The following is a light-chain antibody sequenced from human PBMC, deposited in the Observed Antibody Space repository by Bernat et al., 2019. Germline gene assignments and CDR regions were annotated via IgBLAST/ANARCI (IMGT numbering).Light chain of an antibody. CDR3: QKSGTSPIT. Sequence: EVVLTQSPGTLSLSPGERVSLSCRASQSISSSDLAWYQQTPVQAPRLLINGTSSRATGIPDRFSGSGSGRDFTLTIRRLGTEDFVVYYCQKSGTSPITFGQGTRLEIK. CDR2: GTS. CDR1: QSISSSD. V-gene: IGKV3-20*01. J-gene: IGKJ5*01.